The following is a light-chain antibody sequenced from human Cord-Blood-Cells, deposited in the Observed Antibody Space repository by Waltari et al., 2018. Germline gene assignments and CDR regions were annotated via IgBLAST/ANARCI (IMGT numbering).Light chain of an antibody. CDR3: QQYYSYPFL. Sequence: AIRMTQSPSSLSASTGDRVTITCRASQGISSYLAWYQQKPGKAPKLLIYAASTLQSGVPSRFSGSGYGTDFTLTISCLQSEDFATYYCQQYYSYPFLFGPGTKVDIK. V-gene: IGKV1-8*01. CDR1: QGISSY. CDR2: AAS. J-gene: IGKJ3*01.